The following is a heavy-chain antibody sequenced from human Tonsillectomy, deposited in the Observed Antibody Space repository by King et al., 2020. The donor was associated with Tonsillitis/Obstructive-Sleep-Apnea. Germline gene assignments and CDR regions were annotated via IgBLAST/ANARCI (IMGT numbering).Heavy chain of an antibody. Sequence: VQLQESGPGLVKPSETLSLTCTVSGGSISSYYWSWIRQPPGKGLEWIGYIYYSGSTNYNPSLKSRVTISVDTSKNQFSLKLSSVTAADTAVYYCARTRHSYGYHFDYWGQGTLVTVSS. CDR3: ARTRHSYGYHFDY. D-gene: IGHD5-18*01. J-gene: IGHJ4*02. CDR1: GGSISSYY. CDR2: IYYSGST. V-gene: IGHV4-59*08.